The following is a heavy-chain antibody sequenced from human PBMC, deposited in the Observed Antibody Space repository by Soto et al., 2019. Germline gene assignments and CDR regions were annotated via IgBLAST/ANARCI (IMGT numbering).Heavy chain of an antibody. V-gene: IGHV3-30*18. D-gene: IGHD1-26*01. CDR1: GFTFSSYG. J-gene: IGHJ4*02. CDR2: ISYDGSNK. CDR3: AKNTFAIIVGAKGAPFDY. Sequence: PGGSLRLSCAASGFTFSSYGMHWVRQAPGKGLEWVAVISYDGSNKYYADSVKGRFTISRDNSKNTLYLQMNSLRAEDTAVYYCAKNTFAIIVGAKGAPFDYWGQGTLVTVSS.